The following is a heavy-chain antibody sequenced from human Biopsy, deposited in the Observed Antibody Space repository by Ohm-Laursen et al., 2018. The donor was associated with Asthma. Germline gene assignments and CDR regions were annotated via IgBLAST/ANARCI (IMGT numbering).Heavy chain of an antibody. D-gene: IGHD2/OR15-2a*01. V-gene: IGHV1-24*01. CDR1: GYSLTDLC. CDR2: QDHEEGGT. CDR3: ASDFPKDYVRYNFQF. Sequence: ASVKVSCKISGYSLTDLCMQWVRQAAGQGIEWMGGQDHEEGGTVNARRFQGRVTMTEDTSTDTAYMELSSLSSDDTAVYYCASDFPKDYVRYNFQFRGQGTLVTVSS. J-gene: IGHJ4*02.